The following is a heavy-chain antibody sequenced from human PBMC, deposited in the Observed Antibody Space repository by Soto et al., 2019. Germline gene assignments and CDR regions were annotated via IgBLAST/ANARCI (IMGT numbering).Heavy chain of an antibody. J-gene: IGHJ3*02. CDR1: GFTFSSYA. CDR2: ISSSGSTI. Sequence: EVQLVESGGGLVQPGGSQRLSCAASGFTFSSYAMNWVRQAPGKGLEWVSYISSSGSTIYYADSVKGRFTISRDNAKNSLYLQMKSLRAEDTAVYYCARDDWRGSDAFDIWGQGTMVTVSS. D-gene: IGHD3-3*01. V-gene: IGHV3-48*03. CDR3: ARDDWRGSDAFDI.